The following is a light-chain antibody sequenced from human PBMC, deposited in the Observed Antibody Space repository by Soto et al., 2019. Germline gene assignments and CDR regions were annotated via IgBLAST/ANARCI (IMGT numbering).Light chain of an antibody. CDR1: QSVSIN. CDR2: GAS. J-gene: IGKJ1*01. Sequence: EVVMTQSPATLSVSPGETATLSCRASQSVSINLAWYQQKPGQAPRLLLYGASARATGIPARFSGSGSGTEFTLTISSLQSEDFAVYYCQQYNNRRTFGQGTKVDIK. CDR3: QQYNNRRT. V-gene: IGKV3-15*01.